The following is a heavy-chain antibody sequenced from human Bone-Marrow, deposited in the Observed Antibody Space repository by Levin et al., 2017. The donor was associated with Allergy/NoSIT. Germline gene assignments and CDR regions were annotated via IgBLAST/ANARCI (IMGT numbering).Heavy chain of an antibody. Sequence: GGSLRLSCAGSGFTFSRDSMNWVRQAPRKGLEWVSYISSGVGTIYYADSVKGRFTISRDNAKNSLYLQMNSLRAEDTAVYYCARGAELDPWGQGTLVTVSS. CDR2: ISSGVGTI. CDR1: GFTFSRDS. V-gene: IGHV3-48*01. J-gene: IGHJ5*02. CDR3: ARGAELDP.